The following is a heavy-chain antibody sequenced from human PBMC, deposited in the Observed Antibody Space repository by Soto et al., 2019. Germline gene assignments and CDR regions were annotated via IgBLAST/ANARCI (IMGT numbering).Heavy chain of an antibody. Sequence: PSETLSLTCTVSGGSISSSSYYWGWIRQPPGKGLEWIGSIYYSGSTYYNPSLKSRVTISVDTSKNQFSLKLCSVTAADTAVYYCARTTYYYGMDVWGQGTTVTVSS. J-gene: IGHJ6*02. V-gene: IGHV4-39*01. CDR1: GGSISSSSYY. CDR3: ARTTYYYGMDV. CDR2: IYYSGST.